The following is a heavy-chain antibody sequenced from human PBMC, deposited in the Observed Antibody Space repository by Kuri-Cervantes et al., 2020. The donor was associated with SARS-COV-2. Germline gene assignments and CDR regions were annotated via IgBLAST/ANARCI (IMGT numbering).Heavy chain of an antibody. J-gene: IGHJ5*02. V-gene: IGHV4-34*01. D-gene: IGHD3-3*01. CDR1: GGSFSGYY. CDR2: INHSGST. Sequence: SQTLSLTCAVYGGSFSGYYWSWIRQPPGEGLEWIGEINHSGSTSYNPSLKSRVTISVDTSKNQFSLKLSSVTAADTAVYYCARDSWTIFGVVAWFDPWGQGTLVTVSS. CDR3: ARDSWTIFGVVAWFDP.